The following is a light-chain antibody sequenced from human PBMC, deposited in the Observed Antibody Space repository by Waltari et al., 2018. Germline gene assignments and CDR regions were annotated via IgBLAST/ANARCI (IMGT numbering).Light chain of an antibody. CDR2: GAS. J-gene: IGKJ2*01. CDR1: PSLTTRY. Sequence: VLTQSPGTLSLSPGERATLSCRASPSLTTRYLAGDQQKPGQAPRLLIYGASSRAAGIPDRFSGSGSGTDFTRTISRLEPEDFAVYYCQQYGSSVLYTFGQGTKLEIK. CDR3: QQYGSSVLYT. V-gene: IGKV3-20*01.